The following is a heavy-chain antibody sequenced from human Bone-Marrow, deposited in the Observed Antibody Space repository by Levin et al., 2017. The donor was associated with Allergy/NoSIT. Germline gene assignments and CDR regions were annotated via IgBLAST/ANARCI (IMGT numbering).Heavy chain of an antibody. D-gene: IGHD3-10*01. Sequence: PGGSLRLSCAASGFTFSSYGMHWVRQAPGKGLEWVAVISYDGSNKYYADSVKGRFTISRDNSKNTLYLQMNSLRAEDTAVYYCAKESITMVQGVIMGFDYWGQGTLVTVSS. J-gene: IGHJ4*02. CDR2: ISYDGSNK. V-gene: IGHV3-30*18. CDR1: GFTFSSYG. CDR3: AKESITMVQGVIMGFDY.